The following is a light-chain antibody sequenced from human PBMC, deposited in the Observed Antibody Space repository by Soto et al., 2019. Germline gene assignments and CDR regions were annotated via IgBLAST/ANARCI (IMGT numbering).Light chain of an antibody. CDR3: NSFAGSAHVV. J-gene: IGLJ2*01. V-gene: IGLV2-8*01. CDR2: DVS. Sequence: QSALAQPPSASGSPGQSVTISCTGTSSDVGAYNYVSWYQQHPGNAPKLIIYDVSQRPSGIPDRVSCSKSGNTASLTGSGLQAEDEAVYYCNSFAGSAHVVFGGGTQLTVL. CDR1: SSDVGAYNY.